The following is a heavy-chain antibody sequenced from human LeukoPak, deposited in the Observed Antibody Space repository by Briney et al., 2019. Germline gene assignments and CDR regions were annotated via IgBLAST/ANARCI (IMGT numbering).Heavy chain of an antibody. CDR3: ASGSTIGTTPLWYFDY. Sequence: SETLSLTCTVSGGSISSSSYYWGWIRQPPGKGLEWIGSIYYSGSTYYNPSLKSRVTISVDTSKNQFSLKLSSVTAADTAVYYCASGSTIGTTPLWYFDYWGQGTLVTVSS. V-gene: IGHV4-39*01. CDR1: GGSISSSSYY. CDR2: IYYSGST. J-gene: IGHJ4*02. D-gene: IGHD1-1*01.